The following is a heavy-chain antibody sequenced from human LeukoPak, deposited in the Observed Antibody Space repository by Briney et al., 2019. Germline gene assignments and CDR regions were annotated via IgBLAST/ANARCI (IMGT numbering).Heavy chain of an antibody. CDR2: INPNSGGT. J-gene: IGHJ5*02. D-gene: IGHD2-2*01. CDR1: GYTFTGYY. V-gene: IGHV1-2*02. Sequence: ASVKVSCKASGYTFTGYYMHWVRQAPGQGLEWMGWINPNSGGTNYAQKFQGRVTMTRDTSISTAYMELSRLRSDDTAVYYCARVLHPLGGYCSSTSCYSFDPWGQGALVTASS. CDR3: ARVLHPLGGYCSSTSCYSFDP.